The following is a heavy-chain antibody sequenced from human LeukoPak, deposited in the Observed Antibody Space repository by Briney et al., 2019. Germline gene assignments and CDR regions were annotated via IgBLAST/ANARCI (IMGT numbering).Heavy chain of an antibody. Sequence: GGSLRLSCATSGFIFSSYAMNWVRQAPGKGPEWVSHISASGDSAYYADSVKDRFTISRDNSKNTLYLQMNSLRVEDTAIYYCAKVHCSSTSCYFPEAFDIWGQGTMVTVSS. J-gene: IGHJ3*02. CDR3: AKVHCSSTSCYFPEAFDI. CDR1: GFIFSSYA. CDR2: ISASGDSA. D-gene: IGHD2-2*01. V-gene: IGHV3-23*01.